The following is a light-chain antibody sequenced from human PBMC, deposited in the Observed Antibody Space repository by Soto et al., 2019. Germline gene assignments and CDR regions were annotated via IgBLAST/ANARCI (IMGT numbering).Light chain of an antibody. CDR2: DVS. CDR3: SSYANNSLV. J-gene: IGLJ2*01. V-gene: IGLV2-14*03. CDR1: SSDVGAYIY. Sequence: QSALTQPASVSGSLGQSITISCTGTSSDVGAYIYVSWFQQHPGKAPKLIIYDVSIRPSVVSNRFSGSKSGNTASLTISGLQAEEEADYFCSSYANNSLVFGGGTKVTAL.